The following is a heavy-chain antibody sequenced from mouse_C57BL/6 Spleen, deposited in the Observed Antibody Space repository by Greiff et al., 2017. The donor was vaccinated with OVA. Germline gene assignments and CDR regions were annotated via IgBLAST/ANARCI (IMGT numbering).Heavy chain of an antibody. CDR3: TDYYGSSYVFAY. V-gene: IGHV14-4*01. Sequence: EVKLMESGAELVRPGASVKLSCTASGFNIKDDYMHWVKQRPEQGLEWIGWIDPENGDTEYASKFQGKATITADPSSNTAYLQLSSLTAEDTAGYYCTDYYGSSYVFAYWGQGTLVTVSA. J-gene: IGHJ3*01. CDR1: GFNIKDDY. D-gene: IGHD1-1*01. CDR2: IDPENGDT.